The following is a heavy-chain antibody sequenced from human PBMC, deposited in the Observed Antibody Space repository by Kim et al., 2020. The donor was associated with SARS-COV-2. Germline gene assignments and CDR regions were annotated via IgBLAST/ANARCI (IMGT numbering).Heavy chain of an antibody. Sequence: SETLSLTCTVSGGSISSSSYYWGWIRQPPGKGLEWIGSIYYSGSTYYNPSLKSRVTISVDTSKNQFSLKLSSVTAADTAVYYCASQATFRTTHYYYYYGMDVWGQGTTVTVSS. CDR3: ASQATFRTTHYYYYYGMDV. D-gene: IGHD4-17*01. J-gene: IGHJ6*02. CDR2: IYYSGST. V-gene: IGHV4-39*01. CDR1: GGSISSSSYY.